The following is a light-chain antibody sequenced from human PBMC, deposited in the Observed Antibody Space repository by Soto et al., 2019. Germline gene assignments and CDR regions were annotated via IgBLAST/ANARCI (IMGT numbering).Light chain of an antibody. Sequence: DIQMTQSPSTLSASVGDRVTITCRASQSISSWLAWYQQKPGKAPKLLLYKASSLESGVPSNFSGSGSATEFTLTIRSLQPDDFATYYCQQYNSYSAFTFGPGTKVDIK. CDR1: QSISSW. V-gene: IGKV1-5*03. J-gene: IGKJ3*01. CDR3: QQYNSYSAFT. CDR2: KAS.